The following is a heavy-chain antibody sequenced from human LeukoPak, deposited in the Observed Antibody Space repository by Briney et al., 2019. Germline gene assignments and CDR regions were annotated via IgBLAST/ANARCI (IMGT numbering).Heavy chain of an antibody. D-gene: IGHD1-26*01. CDR3: ARRGRGDWFDP. Sequence: GESLKISCKIPGYDFATYWIAWVRQMPGKGLECMGIIWPGDSDTRYSPSFQGQVTISADKTISTVYLQWSSLKVSDTAIYYCARRGRGDWFDPWGQGTLVTVSS. V-gene: IGHV5-51*01. CDR1: GYDFATYW. CDR2: IWPGDSDT. J-gene: IGHJ5*02.